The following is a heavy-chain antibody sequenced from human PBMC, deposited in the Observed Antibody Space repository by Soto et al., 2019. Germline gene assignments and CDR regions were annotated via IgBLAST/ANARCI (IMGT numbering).Heavy chain of an antibody. CDR3: ARDPTHYYYYGMDV. J-gene: IGHJ6*02. V-gene: IGHV1-24*01. CDR1: GYSVTKLS. CDR2: FDPEDGQI. Sequence: GASVKVSCEVCGYSVTKLSMHWVRQAHGKGLEWMGGFDPEDGQIIYAQEFQGRVTMTEDTSTSTAYMELSSLTSEDTAVYYCARDPTHYYYYGMDVWGQGTTVTVSS.